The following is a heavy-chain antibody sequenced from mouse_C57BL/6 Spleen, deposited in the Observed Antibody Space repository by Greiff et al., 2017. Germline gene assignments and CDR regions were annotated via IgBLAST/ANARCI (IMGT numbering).Heavy chain of an antibody. V-gene: IGHV1-80*01. CDR1: GYAFSSYW. D-gene: IGHD2-12*01. Sequence: QVQLKESGAELVKPGASVKISCKASGYAFSSYWMNWVKQRPGKGLEWIGQIYPGDGDTNYNGKFKGQATLTADKSSSTAYMQLSSLTSEDSAVYFCARSLRSYYHFFDYWGQGTTLTVSS. CDR2: IYPGDGDT. J-gene: IGHJ2*01. CDR3: ARSLRSYYHFFDY.